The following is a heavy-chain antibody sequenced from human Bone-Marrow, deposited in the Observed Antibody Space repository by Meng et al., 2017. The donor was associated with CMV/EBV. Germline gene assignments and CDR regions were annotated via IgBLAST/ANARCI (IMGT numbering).Heavy chain of an antibody. Sequence: CAVYGGSFSGYYWSWIRQPPGKGLGWIGEINHSGSTNYTPSLKSRVTISVDTSKNQFSLKLSSVTAADTAVYYCARESSWDFGWFDPWGQGTLVTVSS. CDR2: INHSGST. D-gene: IGHD6-13*01. J-gene: IGHJ5*02. V-gene: IGHV4-34*01. CDR3: ARESSWDFGWFDP. CDR1: GGSFSGYY.